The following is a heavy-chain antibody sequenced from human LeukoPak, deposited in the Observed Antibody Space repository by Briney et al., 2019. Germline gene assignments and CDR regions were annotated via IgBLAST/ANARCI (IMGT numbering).Heavy chain of an antibody. J-gene: IGHJ6*02. CDR3: AKERPRGMDG. D-gene: IGHD6-6*01. Sequence: GGSLRLSCAASGFTFSSYNMNWVRQAPGKGLEWVSTITCKRTYIAYADSVKGRFTISRDNADNSLYLQMNSLRDDDTAVYYCAKERPRGMDGWGQGTSVSVSS. CDR2: ITCKRTYI. CDR1: GFTFSSYN. V-gene: IGHV3-21*01.